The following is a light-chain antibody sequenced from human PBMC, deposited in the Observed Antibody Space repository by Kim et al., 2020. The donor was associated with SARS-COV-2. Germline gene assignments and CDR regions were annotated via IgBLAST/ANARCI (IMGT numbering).Light chain of an antibody. Sequence: SITISSTGTSSDVGGYKYVSWYQQHPGKAPKLVIYEVDNRPSGVSIRFSGSKSGNTASLTISGLQAEDEADYYCSSYIRGSTNYVFGTGTKVTVL. CDR1: SSDVGGYKY. CDR3: SSYIRGSTNYV. CDR2: EVD. J-gene: IGLJ1*01. V-gene: IGLV2-14*01.